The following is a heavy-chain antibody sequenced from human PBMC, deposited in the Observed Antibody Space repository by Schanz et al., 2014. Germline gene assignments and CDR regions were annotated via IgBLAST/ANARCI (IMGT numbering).Heavy chain of an antibody. J-gene: IGHJ3*02. Sequence: EVQLVESGGGLVKPGGSLRLSCTASRIIFGTYSMNWIRQIPKGLEWVSSINSRSNFIYYADSVKGRFTISRDNAKNSLYLQMNSLRAEDTAVYYCAGAVATIRADSFDIWGQGTMVAVSS. V-gene: IGHV3-21*01. CDR2: INSRSNFI. D-gene: IGHD5-12*01. CDR1: RIIFGTYS. CDR3: AGAVATIRADSFDI.